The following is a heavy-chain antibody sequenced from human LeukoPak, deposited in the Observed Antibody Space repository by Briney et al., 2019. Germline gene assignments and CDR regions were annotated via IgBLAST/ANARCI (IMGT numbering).Heavy chain of an antibody. J-gene: IGHJ4*02. CDR1: GGSISSSNW. Sequence: SETLSLTCAVSGGSISSSNWWSWVRQPPGKGLEWIGEIYHGGSTNYNPSLKSRVTISVDKSKNQFSLKLSSVTAADTAVYYCARGRRDYVWGSYRYTGYFDYWGQGTLVTVSS. CDR3: ARGRRDYVWGSYRYTGYFDY. CDR2: IYHGGST. V-gene: IGHV4-4*02. D-gene: IGHD3-16*02.